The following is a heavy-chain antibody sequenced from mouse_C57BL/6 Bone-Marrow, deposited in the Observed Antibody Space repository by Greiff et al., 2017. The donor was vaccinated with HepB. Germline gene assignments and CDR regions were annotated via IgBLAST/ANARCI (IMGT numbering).Heavy chain of an antibody. CDR1: GFNIKDDY. CDR3: TTGYYGYDGAMDY. D-gene: IGHD2-2*01. J-gene: IGHJ4*01. Sequence: VQLQQSGAELVRPGASVKLSCTASGFNIKDDYMHWVKQRPEQGLEWIGWIDPENGDTEYASKFHGKATITADTSSNTAYLQLSSLTSEDTAVYYCTTGYYGYDGAMDYWGQGTSVTVSS. CDR2: IDPENGDT. V-gene: IGHV14-4*01.